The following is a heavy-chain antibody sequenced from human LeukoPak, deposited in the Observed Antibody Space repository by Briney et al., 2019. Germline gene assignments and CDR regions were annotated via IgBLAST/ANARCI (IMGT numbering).Heavy chain of an antibody. D-gene: IGHD1-26*01. CDR3: ARDKIVGPTTLDY. Sequence: QTGGSLRLSCAASGFTFSGYWMSWVRQSPEKGLEWVANIKQDGYEKYYVGSVKGRFTISRDNAKNSLYLQMNSLRADDTAVYYCARDKIVGPTTLDYWGQGTLVTVSS. CDR2: IKQDGYEK. CDR1: GFTFSGYW. V-gene: IGHV3-7*01. J-gene: IGHJ4*02.